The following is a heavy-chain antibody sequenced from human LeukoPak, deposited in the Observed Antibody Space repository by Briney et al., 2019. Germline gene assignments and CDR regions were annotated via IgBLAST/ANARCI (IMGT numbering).Heavy chain of an antibody. J-gene: IGHJ4*02. CDR2: IYSGGTT. Sequence: PGGSLRLSCAASGFTVSSNLMSWVRQTPGRGLEWVSIIYSGGTTYYGDSVKGRFTISRDNSKNTLYLQMNSLSADDTAVYYCARIAVAGLSFDYWGQGTLVTVSS. D-gene: IGHD6-19*01. CDR1: GFTVSSNL. V-gene: IGHV3-53*01. CDR3: ARIAVAGLSFDY.